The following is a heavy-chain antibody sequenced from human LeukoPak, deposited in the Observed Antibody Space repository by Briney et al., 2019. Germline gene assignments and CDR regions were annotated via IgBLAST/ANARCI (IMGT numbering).Heavy chain of an antibody. V-gene: IGHV4-38-2*01. J-gene: IGHJ5*02. CDR1: GYSISSGYY. CDR3: AEGGIAVAGTSEWFDP. Sequence: SETLSLTCAVSGYSISSGYYWGWIRQPPGKGLEWIGSTYHSGSTYYNPSLKSRVTISVDTSKNQFSLKLSSVTAADTAVYYCAEGGIAVAGTSEWFDPWGQGTLVTVSS. D-gene: IGHD6-19*01. CDR2: TYHSGST.